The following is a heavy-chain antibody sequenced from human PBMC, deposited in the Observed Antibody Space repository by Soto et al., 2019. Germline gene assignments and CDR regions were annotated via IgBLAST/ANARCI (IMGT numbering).Heavy chain of an antibody. V-gene: IGHV3-74*01. Sequence: EAHLVESGGGLPQPGGSLRLSCVASGFNFSPYFMAWVRQGPGRGLEWVSHIKGDGTTTAYADSVRGRFIISRDNGRNTLFLQMNSLRDEDTAVYYCVRDRGTPDSFDIWGQGTTVIVS. CDR2: IKGDGTTT. D-gene: IGHD1-26*01. CDR3: VRDRGTPDSFDI. CDR1: GFNFSPYF. J-gene: IGHJ3*02.